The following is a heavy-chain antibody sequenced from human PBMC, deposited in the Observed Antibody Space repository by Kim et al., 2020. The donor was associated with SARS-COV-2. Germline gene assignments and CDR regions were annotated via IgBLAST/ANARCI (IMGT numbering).Heavy chain of an antibody. V-gene: IGHV1-69*01. J-gene: IGHJ4*02. Sequence: NDAEKSQGRVTSTADESPTTAYMELSSLRSEDTAVYYCARGRWTVTTFDYWGQGTLVTVSS. CDR3: ARGRWTVTTFDY. D-gene: IGHD4-17*01.